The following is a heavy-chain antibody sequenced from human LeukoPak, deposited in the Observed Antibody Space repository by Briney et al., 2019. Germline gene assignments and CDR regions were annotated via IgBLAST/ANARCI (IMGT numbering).Heavy chain of an antibody. CDR1: GFSFSNYV. CDR2: IAHDGSNK. CDR3: AELGITMIGGV. Sequence: PGGSLRLSCAASGFSFSNYVMQWVRQVPGKGLEWVALIAHDGSNKYYADSVKGRFTISRDNAKNSLYLQMNSLRAEDTAVYYCAELGITMIGGVWGKGTTVTISS. V-gene: IGHV3-30*18. J-gene: IGHJ6*04. D-gene: IGHD3-10*02.